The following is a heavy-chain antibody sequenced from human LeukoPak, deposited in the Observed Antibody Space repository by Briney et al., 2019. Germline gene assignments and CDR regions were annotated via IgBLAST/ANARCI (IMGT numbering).Heavy chain of an antibody. Sequence: SETLSLTCTVSGGSISSYYWSWIRQPPGKGLEWIGYIYYSGSTNYNPSLKSRVTISVDTSKNQFSLKLSSVTAADTAVYYCARAPTYSISFDYWGQGTLVTVSS. D-gene: IGHD5/OR15-5a*01. CDR2: IYYSGST. CDR3: ARAPTYSISFDY. J-gene: IGHJ4*02. CDR1: GGSISSYY. V-gene: IGHV4-59*08.